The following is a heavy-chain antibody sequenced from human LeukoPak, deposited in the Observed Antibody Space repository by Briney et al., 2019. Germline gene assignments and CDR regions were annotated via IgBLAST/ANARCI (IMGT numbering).Heavy chain of an antibody. V-gene: IGHV3-43D*03. Sequence: PGGSLRLSCAASGFTFSHYGMHWVRQAPGKGLEWVSLISWDGGSTYYADSVKGRFTISRDNSKNSLYLQMNSLRAEDTALYYCAKGTSSWHEFDYWGQGTLVTVSS. CDR1: GFTFSHYG. J-gene: IGHJ4*02. CDR3: AKGTSSWHEFDY. D-gene: IGHD6-13*01. CDR2: ISWDGGST.